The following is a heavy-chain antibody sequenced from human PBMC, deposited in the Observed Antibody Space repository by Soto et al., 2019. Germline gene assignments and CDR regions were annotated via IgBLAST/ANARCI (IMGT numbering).Heavy chain of an antibody. V-gene: IGHV4-31*03. CDR1: GGSISSGGYY. Sequence: QVQLQESGPGLVKPSQTLSLTCTVSGGSISSGGYYWSWIRQHPGKGLEWIGYIYYSGSTYYNPSLNSRVTISVDTSKNQFSLTLSSVTAADTAVYYCARVVATFYPLYYYYYMDVWGKGTTVTVSS. CDR3: ARVVATFYPLYYYYYMDV. CDR2: IYYSGST. J-gene: IGHJ6*03. D-gene: IGHD5-12*01.